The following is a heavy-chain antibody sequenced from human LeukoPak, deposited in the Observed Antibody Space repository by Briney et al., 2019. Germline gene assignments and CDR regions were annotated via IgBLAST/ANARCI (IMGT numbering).Heavy chain of an antibody. CDR2: IYSGDSDT. J-gene: IGHJ6*02. CDR1: GYTFTSYW. V-gene: IGHV5-51*01. CDR3: ARFVDSSGYYGREMDV. Sequence: GESLKISCKGSGYTFTSYWIGWVRQVPGKGLEWMGIIYSGDSDTRYSPSFQGQVTISADKSISTAYLQGSSLKASDTAMYYCARFVDSSGYYGREMDVWGQGTTVTVCS. D-gene: IGHD3-22*01.